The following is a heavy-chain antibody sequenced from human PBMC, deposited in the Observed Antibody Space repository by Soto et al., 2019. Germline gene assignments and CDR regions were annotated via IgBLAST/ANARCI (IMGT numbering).Heavy chain of an antibody. V-gene: IGHV4-39*07. Sequence: PSETLSLTCTVSDDSISRCSFYWGWIRQPPGKEQEWIGSIYYSGNTHYNPSLRSRVTISVDTSKNQFSLKQSSVTAADSVVFYCAREGSSSWYPPGYFDYWGQGTLVTVSS. J-gene: IGHJ4*02. CDR1: DDSISRCSFY. CDR2: IYYSGNT. CDR3: AREGSSSWYPPGYFDY. D-gene: IGHD6-13*01.